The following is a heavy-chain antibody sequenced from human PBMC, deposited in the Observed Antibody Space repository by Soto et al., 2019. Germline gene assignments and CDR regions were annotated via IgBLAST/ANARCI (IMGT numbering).Heavy chain of an antibody. V-gene: IGHV4-61*01. Sequence: QVQLQESGPGLVKPSETLSLTCTVSGGSVSSGHNYWGWIRQPPGKGLEWIGYIYYSGSTNYNPSLRSRVATSVDTSKTQFYLKLNSVSAADTAVFYCARLPRARNIAPRRPLGYFDLWGRGTQVTVYS. J-gene: IGHJ2*01. CDR1: GGSVSSGHNY. D-gene: IGHD5-12*01. CDR2: IYYSGST. CDR3: ARLPRARNIAPRRPLGYFDL.